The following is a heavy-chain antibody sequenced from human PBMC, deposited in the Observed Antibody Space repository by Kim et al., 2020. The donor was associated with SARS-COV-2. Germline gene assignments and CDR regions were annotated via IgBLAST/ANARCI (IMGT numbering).Heavy chain of an antibody. J-gene: IGHJ6*03. Sequence: YNPSLKIRVTISVDTSKNQFSLKLSSVTAADTAVYYCATLQYHYYYYMDVWGKGTTVTVSS. CDR3: ATLQYHYYYYMDV. D-gene: IGHD4-4*01. V-gene: IGHV4-34*01.